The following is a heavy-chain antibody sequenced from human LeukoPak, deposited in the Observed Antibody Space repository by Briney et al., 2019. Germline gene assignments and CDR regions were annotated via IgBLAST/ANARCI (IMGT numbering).Heavy chain of an antibody. D-gene: IGHD4-17*01. V-gene: IGHV4-59*01. CDR3: ARDFGNGDYSEGFFDY. J-gene: IGHJ4*02. CDR1: AGSISDSF. Sequence: SETLSLTCTVSAGSISDSFWTWVRQPPGQGLEWIGHLHHSGTTIYNPSFRSRLTMSVDTSKRQSSLQLRSVTAADTAVYYCARDFGNGDYSEGFFDYWGQGILVTVSS. CDR2: LHHSGTT.